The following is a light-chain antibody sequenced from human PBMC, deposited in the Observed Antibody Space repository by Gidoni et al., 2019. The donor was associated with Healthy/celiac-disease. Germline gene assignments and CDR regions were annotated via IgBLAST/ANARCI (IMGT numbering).Light chain of an antibody. CDR1: ALPKQY. CDR2: KDS. J-gene: IGLJ2*01. Sequence: SYELTTPPSVSVSPRQTARITCSGDALPKQYAYWYQQKPGQAPVLVIYKDSERPSGIPERFSGSSSGTTVTLTISGVQAEDEADYYCQSADSSGTYPHVVFGGGTKLTVL. V-gene: IGLV3-25*03. CDR3: QSADSSGTYPHVV.